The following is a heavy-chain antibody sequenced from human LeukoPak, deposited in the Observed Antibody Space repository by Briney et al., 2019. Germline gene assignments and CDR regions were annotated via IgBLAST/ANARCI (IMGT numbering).Heavy chain of an antibody. Sequence: GGSLRLSCAASGFTFSRYAMAWVRQAPGKRLEWVSGISGSSGSTYYADSVKGRFTISRDNSKNTLYLQMNSLRAEDTAVYYCARGSNGSGSYYIGFDYWGQGTLVTVSS. CDR2: ISGSSGST. D-gene: IGHD3-10*01. CDR3: ARGSNGSGSYYIGFDY. V-gene: IGHV3-23*01. CDR1: GFTFSRYA. J-gene: IGHJ4*02.